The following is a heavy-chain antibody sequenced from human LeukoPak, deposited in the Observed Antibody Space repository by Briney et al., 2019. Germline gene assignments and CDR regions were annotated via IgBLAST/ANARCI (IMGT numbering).Heavy chain of an antibody. Sequence: PGGSLRLSCAASGFTFSSYGMHWVRQAPGKGLEWVAVISYDGSNKYYADSVKGRFTISRDNAKNTLYLQMNSLRAEDTAVYYCARIQAVAANFDCWGQGTLLTVSS. V-gene: IGHV3-30*03. CDR2: ISYDGSNK. J-gene: IGHJ4*02. CDR1: GFTFSSYG. D-gene: IGHD2-15*01. CDR3: ARIQAVAANFDC.